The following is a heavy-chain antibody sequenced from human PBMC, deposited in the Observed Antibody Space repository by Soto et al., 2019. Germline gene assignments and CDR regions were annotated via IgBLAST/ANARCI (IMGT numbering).Heavy chain of an antibody. CDR3: ARGGLGYCSGGSCYSAGLSRYYYGMDV. CDR1: GGSISSGGYY. V-gene: IGHV4-31*03. Sequence: QVQLQESGPGLVKPSQTLSLTCTVSGGSISSGGYYWSWIRQHPGKGLEWIGYIYYSGSTYYNPSLKSRVTISVDTSKNQLSLKLSSVTAADTAVYYCARGGLGYCSGGSCYSAGLSRYYYGMDVWGQGTTVTVSS. D-gene: IGHD2-15*01. CDR2: IYYSGST. J-gene: IGHJ6*02.